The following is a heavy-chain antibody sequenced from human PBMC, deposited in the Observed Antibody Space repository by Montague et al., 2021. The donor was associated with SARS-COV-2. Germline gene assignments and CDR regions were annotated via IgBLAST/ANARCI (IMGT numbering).Heavy chain of an antibody. Sequence: SETLSLTCAVSGGSISSSNWWSWVRQPPGKGLEWIGEIYYSGSTNYNPSLKSRVTISVDKSKNQFSLKLSSVTAADTAVYYCARMALASSSSDFDYWGQGTLVTVSS. CDR2: IYYSGST. V-gene: IGHV4-4*02. CDR1: GGSISSSNW. D-gene: IGHD6-6*01. CDR3: ARMALASSSSDFDY. J-gene: IGHJ4*02.